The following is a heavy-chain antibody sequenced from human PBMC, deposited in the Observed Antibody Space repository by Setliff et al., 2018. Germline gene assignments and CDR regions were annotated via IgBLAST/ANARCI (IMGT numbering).Heavy chain of an antibody. V-gene: IGHV4-34*01. CDR3: ARGPDSSGYSDY. D-gene: IGHD3-22*01. J-gene: IGHJ4*02. CDR2: INHSGST. CDR1: GGSFSGYY. Sequence: SETLSLTCAVYGGSFSGYYWSWIRQPPGKGLEWIGEINHSGSTNYNPSLKSRVTISVDTSKNQFSLKLSSVTAADTAVYYCARGPDSSGYSDYWGQGTLVTVSS.